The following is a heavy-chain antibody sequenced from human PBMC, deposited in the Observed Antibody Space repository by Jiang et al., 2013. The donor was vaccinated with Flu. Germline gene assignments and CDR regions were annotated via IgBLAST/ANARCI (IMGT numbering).Heavy chain of an antibody. V-gene: IGHV2-5*02. J-gene: IGHJ4*02. CDR3: GFANGDYSVHFGH. D-gene: IGHD4-17*01. CDR1: GFSVSTSGVA. Sequence: KPTQTLTLTCTLSGFSVSTSGVAVGWIRQPPGKALEWLALIYWDDEKRYSPSLGNRVSVTKDTSRNQVVLTLTNMEPLDTATFFCGFANGDYSVHFGHWGQGTLVTVSS. CDR2: IYWDDEK.